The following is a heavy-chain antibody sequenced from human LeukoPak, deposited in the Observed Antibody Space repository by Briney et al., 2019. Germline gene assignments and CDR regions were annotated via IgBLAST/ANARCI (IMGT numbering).Heavy chain of an antibody. V-gene: IGHV3-21*04. Sequence: LGGSLRLSCAASGFTFSSYSMNWVRQAPGTGLEWVSYISSGSGYIYYAGSVKGRFTISRDNAKNSLYLQMNSLRAEDTGIYYCARIDGYCSSASCYSRLDYWGQGILVTVSS. J-gene: IGHJ4*02. D-gene: IGHD2-2*03. CDR3: ARIDGYCSSASCYSRLDY. CDR1: GFTFSSYS. CDR2: ISSGSGYI.